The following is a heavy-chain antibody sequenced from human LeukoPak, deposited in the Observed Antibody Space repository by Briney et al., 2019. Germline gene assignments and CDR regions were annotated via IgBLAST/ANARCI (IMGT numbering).Heavy chain of an antibody. CDR3: ARDPDRDGMDV. J-gene: IGHJ6*04. CDR2: IWYDGSNK. V-gene: IGHV3-33*01. CDR1: GFTFSSYG. Sequence: GSLIPSWASSGFTFSSYGMHWVRQAPGKGLEWVAVIWYDGSNKYYADSVKGRFTISRDNSKNTLYLQMNSLRAEDTAVYYCARDPDRDGMDVWGKGTTVTVSS.